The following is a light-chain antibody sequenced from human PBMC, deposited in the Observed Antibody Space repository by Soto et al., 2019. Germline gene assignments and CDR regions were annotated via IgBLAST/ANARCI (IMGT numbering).Light chain of an antibody. CDR1: PSISNW. Sequence: DIQMTQSPSTLSASVGDRVTITCRASPSISNWLAWYQQRPGKAPKLLIYKASSLEGGVPSRFNGSGSGTEFTLTISSLQPDDFATYYCQQYNTYSRTFGQGTKVEIK. V-gene: IGKV1-5*03. CDR2: KAS. CDR3: QQYNTYSRT. J-gene: IGKJ1*01.